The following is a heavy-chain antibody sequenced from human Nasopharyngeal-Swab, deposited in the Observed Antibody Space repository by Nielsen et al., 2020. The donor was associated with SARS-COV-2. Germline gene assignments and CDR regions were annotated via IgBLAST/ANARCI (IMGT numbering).Heavy chain of an antibody. Sequence: WIRQPPGKGLEWVSSISSRSSYIYYADSVKGRFTISRDNAKNSLYLHMSSLRAEDTAVYYCARDDRDVDTPMVVYFYGMDVWGQGTTVTVSS. V-gene: IGHV3-21*01. CDR2: ISSRSSYI. CDR3: ARDDRDVDTPMVVYFYGMDV. D-gene: IGHD5-18*01. J-gene: IGHJ6*02.